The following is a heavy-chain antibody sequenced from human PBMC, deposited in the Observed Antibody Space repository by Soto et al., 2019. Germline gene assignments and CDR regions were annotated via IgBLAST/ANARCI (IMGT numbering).Heavy chain of an antibody. Sequence: GGSLRLSCAASGFTFSSYGMHWVRQAPGKGLEWVAVISYDGSNKYYADSVKGRFTISRDNSKNTLYLQMNSLRAEDTAVYYCAKGEGLAPTPNFDYWGQGTLVTVSS. CDR1: GFTFSSYG. V-gene: IGHV3-30*18. CDR3: AKGEGLAPTPNFDY. D-gene: IGHD1-1*01. CDR2: ISYDGSNK. J-gene: IGHJ4*02.